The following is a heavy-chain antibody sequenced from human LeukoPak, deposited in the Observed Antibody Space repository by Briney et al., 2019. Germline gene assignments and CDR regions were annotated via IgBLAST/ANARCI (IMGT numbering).Heavy chain of an antibody. CDR2: IYTSGST. J-gene: IGHJ4*02. CDR1: GGSISSYY. V-gene: IGHV4-4*07. CDR3: AGGAYDFWSGSYYFDY. D-gene: IGHD3-3*01. Sequence: ETLSLTCTVSGGSISSYYWSWIRQPAGKGLEWIGRIYTSGSTNYNPSLKSRVTMSVDTSKNQFSLKLSSVTAADTAVYYCAGGAYDFWSGSYYFDYWGQGTLVTVSS.